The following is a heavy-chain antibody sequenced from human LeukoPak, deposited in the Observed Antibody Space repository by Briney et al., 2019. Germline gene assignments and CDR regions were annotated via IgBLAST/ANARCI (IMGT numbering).Heavy chain of an antibody. Sequence: SQTLSLTCTVSGGSISSYYWSWIRQPPGKGLEWIGEINHSGSTNYNPSLKSRVTISVDTSKNQFSLKLSSVTAADTAVYYCARRGYSGYKWGQGTLVTVSS. CDR2: INHSGST. CDR1: GGSISSYY. J-gene: IGHJ4*02. V-gene: IGHV4-34*01. CDR3: ARRGYSGYK. D-gene: IGHD5-12*01.